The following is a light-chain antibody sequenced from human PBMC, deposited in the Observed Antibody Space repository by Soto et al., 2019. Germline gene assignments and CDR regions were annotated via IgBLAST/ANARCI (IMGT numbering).Light chain of an antibody. V-gene: IGKV1-9*01. Sequence: IQLTQAPSSLYASVGDRVTISCRAGQGSNYYLAWSQQKPWKAPKLLLYATSTLQSVVPSRFSGSGSGTDFTLNISGLQPEDFATYYCQQLNDYSPTSGQGTRLEF. CDR2: ATS. CDR1: QGSNYY. J-gene: IGKJ5*01. CDR3: QQLNDYSPT.